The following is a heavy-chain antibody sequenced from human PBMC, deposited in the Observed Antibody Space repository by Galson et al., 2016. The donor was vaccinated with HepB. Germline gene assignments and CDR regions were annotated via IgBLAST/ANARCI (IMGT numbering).Heavy chain of an antibody. CDR3: AKQGDMPDDAFDK. D-gene: IGHD2-21*02. V-gene: IGHV3-23*01. J-gene: IGHJ4*02. Sequence: SLRLSCAASGFTLSDYAMSWVRQAPGKGLEWVASISASGNGTYYADSVKGRFTISRDNSRNTMYLQMNGLRAADTAIYYCAKQGDMPDDAFDKWGQGTLVTVSS. CDR2: ISASGNGT. CDR1: GFTLSDYA.